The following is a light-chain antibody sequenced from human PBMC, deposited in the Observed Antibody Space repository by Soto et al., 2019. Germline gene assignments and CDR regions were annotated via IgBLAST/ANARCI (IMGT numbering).Light chain of an antibody. CDR3: QQYNNWPRAYT. V-gene: IGKV3-15*01. CDR1: QSVSSN. Sequence: EIVMTQSPATLSVSPGERATLSCRASQSVSSNLAWYQQKPGQAPSLLLYGASTRATGIPARFSGSGSGTEFTLTISSLQSEDFAVYYCQQYNNWPRAYTFGQGTKLEIK. CDR2: GAS. J-gene: IGKJ2*01.